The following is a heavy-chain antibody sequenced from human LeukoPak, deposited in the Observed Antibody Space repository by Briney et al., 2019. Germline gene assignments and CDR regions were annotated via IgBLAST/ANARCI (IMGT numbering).Heavy chain of an antibody. Sequence: SETLSLTCAVSGYSISSGYYWGWIRQPPGKGLEWIGSIYYSGSTYYNPSLKSRVTISVDTSKNQFSLKLSSVTAADTAVYYCASRLPRLPLYFDYWGQGTLVTVSS. V-gene: IGHV4-38-2*01. CDR1: GYSISSGYY. J-gene: IGHJ4*02. CDR3: ASRLPRLPLYFDY. CDR2: IYYSGST. D-gene: IGHD5-12*01.